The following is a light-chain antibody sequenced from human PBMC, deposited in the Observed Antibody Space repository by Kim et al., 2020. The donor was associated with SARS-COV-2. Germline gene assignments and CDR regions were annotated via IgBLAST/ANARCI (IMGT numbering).Light chain of an antibody. J-gene: IGLJ2*01. CDR1: GRRRYY. CDR2: GKN. Sequence: ALGRKVGITRQEDGRRRYYAGWYQQKTGKDPILVIYGKNNRRSGGTDRCSGSSTGKTASSTITGGKEEDEDDYYCSTRDSSGNHVVFGGGTKLTVL. CDR3: STRDSSGNHVV. V-gene: IGLV3-19*01.